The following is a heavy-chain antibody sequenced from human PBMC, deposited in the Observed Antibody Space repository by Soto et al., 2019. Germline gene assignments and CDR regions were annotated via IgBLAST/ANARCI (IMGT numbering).Heavy chain of an antibody. D-gene: IGHD6-13*01. V-gene: IGHV1-18*04. J-gene: IGHJ6*02. Sequence: ASVKVSCKASGYTFTSYGISWVRQAPGQGLEWMGWISAYNGNTNYAQKLQGRVTMTTDTSTSTAYMELRSLRSDDTAVYYCAREGGGSSFYYYYGMDVWGQGTTVTVSS. CDR1: GYTFTSYG. CDR3: AREGGGSSFYYYYGMDV. CDR2: ISAYNGNT.